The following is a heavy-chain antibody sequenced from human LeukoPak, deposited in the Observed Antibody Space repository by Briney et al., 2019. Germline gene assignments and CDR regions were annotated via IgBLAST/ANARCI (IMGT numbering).Heavy chain of an antibody. CDR2: INHSGST. D-gene: IGHD2-21*02. J-gene: IGHJ4*02. CDR1: GGSFSGYY. CDR3: ARVGDDEYFDY. V-gene: IGHV4-34*01. Sequence: SETLSLTCAVYGGSFSGYYWSWIRQPPGKGLEWIGEINHSGSTNYNPSLKSRVTISVDTSKNQFSLKLSSVTAADTAVYYCARVGDDEYFDYWGQGTLVTVSS.